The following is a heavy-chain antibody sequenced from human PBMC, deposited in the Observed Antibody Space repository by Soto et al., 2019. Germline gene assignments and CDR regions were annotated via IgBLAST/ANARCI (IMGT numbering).Heavy chain of an antibody. CDR3: AKETGYSYGFQPNALDV. CDR1: GFTFSRYV. J-gene: IGHJ6*02. CDR2: ISSRGDRT. V-gene: IGHV3-23*01. Sequence: PAWSLRLSSAGSGFTFSRYVMNWVRQAPGKGLEWVSIISSRGDRTSYAESVKGRFTISRDDSKNTLFLHMNSLGAEDTAVYYCAKETGYSYGFQPNALDVWGQGTTVTVSS. D-gene: IGHD5-18*01.